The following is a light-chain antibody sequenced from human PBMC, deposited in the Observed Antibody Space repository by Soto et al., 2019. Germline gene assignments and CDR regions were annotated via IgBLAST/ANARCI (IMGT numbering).Light chain of an antibody. V-gene: IGLV2-8*02. CDR3: SSYAGSNILV. CDR1: SSDVGGYNY. Sequence: QSVLTQPPSASRSPGQSVTISCTGTSSDVGGYNYVSWYQQHPGKVPKLMIYEVTKRPSGVPDRFSGSKSGNTASLTVSGLQAEDEADYYCSSYAGSNILVFGGGTKLTVL. CDR2: EVT. J-gene: IGLJ3*02.